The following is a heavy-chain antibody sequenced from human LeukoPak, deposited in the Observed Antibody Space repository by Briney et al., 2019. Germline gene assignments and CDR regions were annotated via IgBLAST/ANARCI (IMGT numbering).Heavy chain of an antibody. D-gene: IGHD2-2*01. CDR2: IYHSGST. CDR3: ARGRFDCSSTSCYRENWFDP. J-gene: IGHJ5*02. Sequence: SRTLSLTCAVSGGSISSCGYSWSWIRQPPGKGLEWIGYIYHSGSTYYNPSLKSRVTISVDRSKNQFSLKLSSVTAADTAVYYCARGRFDCSSTSCYRENWFDPWGQGTLVTVSS. CDR1: GGSISSCGYS. V-gene: IGHV4-30-2*01.